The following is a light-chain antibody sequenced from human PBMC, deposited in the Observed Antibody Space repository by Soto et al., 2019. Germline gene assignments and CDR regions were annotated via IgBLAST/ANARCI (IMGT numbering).Light chain of an antibody. Sequence: QSALTQPASVSGSPGQSITISCTGTSSDVGDYNYVSWYQQHPGKVPKLMIYDVNNRPSGVSNRFSGSKSGNSASLTISGLQPEDEADYYCSSYTSSATYVFGTGTKLTVL. CDR3: SSYTSSATYV. V-gene: IGLV2-14*01. J-gene: IGLJ1*01. CDR2: DVN. CDR1: SSDVGDYNY.